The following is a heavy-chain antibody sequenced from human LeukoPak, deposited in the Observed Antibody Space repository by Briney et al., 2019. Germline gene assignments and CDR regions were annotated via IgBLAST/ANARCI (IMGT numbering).Heavy chain of an antibody. J-gene: IGHJ6*03. V-gene: IGHV1-8*03. Sequence: ALVKVSCKASGYTFTSYDINWVRQATGQGLEWMGWMNPNSGNTGYAQKFQGRVTITRDMSTSTAYMELSSLRSEDTAVYYCAADRPDYYDSSGYYAGYYYMDVWGKGTTVTVSS. CDR1: GYTFTSYD. CDR3: AADRPDYYDSSGYYAGYYYMDV. CDR2: MNPNSGNT. D-gene: IGHD3-22*01.